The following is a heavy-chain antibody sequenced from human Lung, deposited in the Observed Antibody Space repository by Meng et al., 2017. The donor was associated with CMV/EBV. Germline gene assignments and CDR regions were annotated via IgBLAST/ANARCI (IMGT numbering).Heavy chain of an antibody. CDR3: ARATDTLDQLRVSRVPPYYDYGMDV. V-gene: IGHV1-18*04. D-gene: IGHD2-2*01. CDR2: ISADNGNT. J-gene: IGHJ6*02. Sequence: ASVTVSCQASGYTFTEYGVTWVRQAPGPGLEWMGWISADNGNTKYGQKFQGRVTMNTDTSTSTAYMDLGSLRGDDTAVYYCARATDTLDQLRVSRVPPYYDYGMDVWGQGTXVTVSS. CDR1: GYTFTEYG.